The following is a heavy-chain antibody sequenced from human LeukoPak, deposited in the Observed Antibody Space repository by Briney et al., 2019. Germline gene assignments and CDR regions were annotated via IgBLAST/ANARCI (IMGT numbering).Heavy chain of an antibody. CDR2: VSYSGGT. V-gene: IGHV4-59*01. D-gene: IGHD3-3*01. J-gene: IGHJ4*02. CDR3: ARLSTYYDFWSPLDY. Sequence: ASETLSLTCTVSGGSISSYYWSWIRQPPGKGLEWIGYVSYSGGTNYNPSLKSRVTISLDTSKDQFSLRLNSVTAADTAVYYCARLSTYYDFWSPLDYWGQGTLVTVSS. CDR1: GGSISSYY.